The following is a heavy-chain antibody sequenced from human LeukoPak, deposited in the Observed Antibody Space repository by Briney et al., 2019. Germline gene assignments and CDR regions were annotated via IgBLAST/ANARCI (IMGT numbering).Heavy chain of an antibody. J-gene: IGHJ6*03. CDR3: ARCLNTYYYDNSGYSPEHYYMDV. CDR2: IYASGSS. D-gene: IGHD3-22*01. Sequence: SETLSLTCTVSGDSISNYYWSWVRQPAGKGLEWIGRIYASGSSNYNPSLKSRVTMSVDTSKNQFSLKLSSVTAADTAVYYCARCLNTYYYDNSGYSPEHYYMDVWGKGTTVIVSS. V-gene: IGHV4-4*07. CDR1: GDSISNYY.